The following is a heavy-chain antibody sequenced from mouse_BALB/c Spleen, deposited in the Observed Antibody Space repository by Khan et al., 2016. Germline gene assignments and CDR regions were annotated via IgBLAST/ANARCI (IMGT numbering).Heavy chain of an antibody. Sequence: EVQLQESGPGLVKPSQSLSLTCTVTGYSITSDYAWNWIRQFPGNKLEWMGYISYSGSTSYNPSLKSRISITRDTSKNQFFLQLNSVTTEDTATYYWAYYRYDGYAMDYWGQGTSVTVSS. J-gene: IGHJ4*01. CDR2: ISYSGST. CDR3: AYYRYDGYAMDY. V-gene: IGHV3-2*02. CDR1: GYSITSDYA. D-gene: IGHD2-14*01.